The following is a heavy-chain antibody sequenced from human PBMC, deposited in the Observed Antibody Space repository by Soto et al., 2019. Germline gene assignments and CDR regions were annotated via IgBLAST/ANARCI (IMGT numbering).Heavy chain of an antibody. D-gene: IGHD1-1*01. J-gene: IGHJ4*02. CDR1: GFYFSDYN. V-gene: IGHV3-48*01. Sequence: GGSLRLSCDASGFYFSDYNMNWVRQAPGKGLEWISYINSRGDTKYYADSVKGRFTISRDNSKNTLYLQMNSLRAEDTAVYYCAKSVYNWNDGFFDYWGQGTLVTVSS. CDR3: AKSVYNWNDGFFDY. CDR2: INSRGDTK.